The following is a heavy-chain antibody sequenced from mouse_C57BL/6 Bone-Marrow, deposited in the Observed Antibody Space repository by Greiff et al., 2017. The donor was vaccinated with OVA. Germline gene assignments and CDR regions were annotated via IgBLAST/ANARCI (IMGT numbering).Heavy chain of an antibody. V-gene: IGHV12-3*01. CDR2: ITHSGDT. CDR1: GFPITSGYY. Sequence: VQLQESGPGLVKPSQSLFLTCSITGFPITSGYYWIWLRQSPGKPLEWMGYITHSGDTFYNPSLQSPLSITRDTSKNHFFLQLIAVNTEDTAMNDWAGVVYYYGSDWYFDVWGTGTTVTVSS. J-gene: IGHJ1*03. CDR3: AGVVYYYGSDWYFDV. D-gene: IGHD1-1*01.